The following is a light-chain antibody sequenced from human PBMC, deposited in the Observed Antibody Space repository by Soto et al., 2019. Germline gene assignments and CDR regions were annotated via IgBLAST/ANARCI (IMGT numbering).Light chain of an antibody. CDR1: QSVSSSY. CDR3: QQCGSSST. J-gene: IGKJ5*01. V-gene: IGKV3-20*01. CDR2: GAS. Sequence: EIVFTHSPGTLSLSPGERATLSCRASQSVSSSYLAWYQQKPGQAPRLLIYGASSRATGIPDRFSGSGSGTDFTLTISRLEPEDFAVYYCQQCGSSSTFGQGTRLEIK.